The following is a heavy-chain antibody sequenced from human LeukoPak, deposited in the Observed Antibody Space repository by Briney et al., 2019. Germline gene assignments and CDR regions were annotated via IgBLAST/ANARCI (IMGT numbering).Heavy chain of an antibody. CDR2: IKQDGSEK. D-gene: IGHD2-8*01. CDR3: ARDFLPYYLLFDY. CDR1: GFTFSSYW. V-gene: IGHV3-7*01. J-gene: IGHJ4*02. Sequence: GGSLRLSCAASGFTFSSYWMSWVRQAPGKGLEWVANIKQDGSEKYYVDSVKGRFTISRDNAKNSLYLQMNNLRAEDTAVYYCARDFLPYYLLFDYWGQGTLVTVSS.